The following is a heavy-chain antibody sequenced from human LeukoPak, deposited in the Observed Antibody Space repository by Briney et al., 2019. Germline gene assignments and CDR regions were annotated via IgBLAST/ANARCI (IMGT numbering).Heavy chain of an antibody. J-gene: IGHJ4*02. D-gene: IGHD2/OR15-2a*01. CDR3: TRGRYQFLGPNDS. Sequence: PSGGSLRLSCAASGFTLSDYGMSWARQAPGKGLEWVSYITTNYAKFYADSVRGRIAISRDNDKNSVYLQMNSPRDDDTAVYYCTRGRYQFLGPNDSWGQGSLVTVSS. CDR1: GFTLSDYG. CDR2: ITTNYAK. V-gene: IGHV3-48*02.